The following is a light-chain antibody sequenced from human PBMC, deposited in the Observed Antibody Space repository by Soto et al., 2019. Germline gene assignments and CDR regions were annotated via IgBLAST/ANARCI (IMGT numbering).Light chain of an antibody. CDR2: GSS. J-gene: IGKJ1*01. CDR1: QIRXSR. V-gene: IGKV3-20*01. CDR3: QQYFTSPIT. Sequence: VLTQSAGPLALSRGERATLACRHSQIRXSRLAWYQPKPGQAPRVLXAGSSNMDRGSPARFSAWGSGTDFTPTISRVDPADFAFYYCQQYFTSPITFGQGTKVDIK.